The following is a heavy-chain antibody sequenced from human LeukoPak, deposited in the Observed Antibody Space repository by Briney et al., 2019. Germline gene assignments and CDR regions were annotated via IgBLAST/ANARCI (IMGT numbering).Heavy chain of an antibody. CDR1: GGSISSYY. D-gene: IGHD6-19*01. V-gene: IGHV4-4*07. J-gene: IGHJ3*02. CDR3: AREFQQWLVYGAFDI. Sequence: SETLSLTCTVSGGSISSYYWSWIRQPAGKGLEWIGRIYTSGSTNNNPSLKSRVTISVDKSKNQFSLKLSSVTAADTAVYYCAREFQQWLVYGAFDIWGQGTMVTVSS. CDR2: IYTSGST.